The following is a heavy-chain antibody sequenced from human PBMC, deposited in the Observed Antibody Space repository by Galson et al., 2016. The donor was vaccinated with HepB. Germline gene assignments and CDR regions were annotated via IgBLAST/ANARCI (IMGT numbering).Heavy chain of an antibody. CDR3: ARDRWGLRDAFDI. Sequence: SLRLSCAASGFTLSSYSMNWVRQAPGKGLEWVSYISSSSGTIYYADSVKGRFTISRDNAKNSLYLQMSSLRDEDTAVYYCARDRWGLRDAFDIWGQGTMVTVSS. CDR2: ISSSSGTI. J-gene: IGHJ3*02. D-gene: IGHD4-17*01. CDR1: GFTLSSYS. V-gene: IGHV3-48*02.